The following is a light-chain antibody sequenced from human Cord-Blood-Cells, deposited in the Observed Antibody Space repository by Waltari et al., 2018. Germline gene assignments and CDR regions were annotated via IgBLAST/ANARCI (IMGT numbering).Light chain of an antibody. CDR3: QQYGSSPYS. Sequence: EIVLTQSPGTLSLSPGERATLSCRARKSVSSSYLAWYQQKPDQAPRLLIYGASSRAPGIPHRFRGSGSGTDFTLTISRLEPEDFAVYYCQQYGSSPYSFGQGTKLEI. CDR1: KSVSSSY. J-gene: IGKJ2*03. CDR2: GAS. V-gene: IGKV3-20*01.